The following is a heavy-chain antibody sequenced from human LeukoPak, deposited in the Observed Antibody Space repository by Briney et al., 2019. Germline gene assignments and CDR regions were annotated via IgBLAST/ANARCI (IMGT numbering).Heavy chain of an antibody. J-gene: IGHJ4*02. CDR1: GFTFSSYA. V-gene: IGHV3-66*01. D-gene: IGHD1-26*01. CDR3: ARDYSGSYRFDY. Sequence: GGSLRLSCAASGFTFSSYAMSWVRQAPGKGLEWVSVIYSGGSTYYADSVKGRFTISRDNSKNTLYLQMNSLRAEDTAVYYCARDYSGSYRFDYWGQGTLVTVSS. CDR2: IYSGGST.